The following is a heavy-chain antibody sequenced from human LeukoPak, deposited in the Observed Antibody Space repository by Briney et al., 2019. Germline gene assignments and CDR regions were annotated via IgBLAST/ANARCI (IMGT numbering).Heavy chain of an antibody. D-gene: IGHD6-19*01. CDR3: ARQTAVAGSFYYYGMDV. CDR2: IYYSGST. CDR1: GGSITSGGYY. Sequence: SETLSLTCTVSGGSITSGGYYWSWVRQPPGMGLEWIGYIYYSGSTNYNPSLKSRVTISVDTSKNRFSLKLSSVTAADTAVYYCARQTAVAGSFYYYGMDVWGQGTTVTVSS. J-gene: IGHJ6*02. V-gene: IGHV4-61*08.